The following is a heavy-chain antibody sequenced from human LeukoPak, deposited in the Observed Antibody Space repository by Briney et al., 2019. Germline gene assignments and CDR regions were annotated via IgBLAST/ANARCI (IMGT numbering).Heavy chain of an antibody. V-gene: IGHV4-59*08. J-gene: IGHJ4*02. CDR1: GGSISSYY. D-gene: IGHD5-12*01. CDR3: ARMQSGGYEPFDY. Sequence: SSETLSLTCTVSGGSISSYYWSWIRQPPGNGLEWIGYIYYSGSTNYNPSLKSRVTISVDTSKNQFSLKLSSVTAADTAVYYCARMQSGGYEPFDYWGPRTLVTVSS. CDR2: IYYSGST.